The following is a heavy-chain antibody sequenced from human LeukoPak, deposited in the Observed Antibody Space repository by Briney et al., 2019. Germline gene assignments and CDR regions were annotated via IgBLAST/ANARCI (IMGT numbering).Heavy chain of an antibody. CDR3: ARLLHDSSGYSRYFDY. V-gene: IGHV5-51*01. J-gene: IGHJ4*02. CDR2: IYPGDSDT. Sequence: GESLKISCKGSGYSFTSYWIGWVRQMPGKGLEWMGIIYPGDSDTRYSPSFQGQVTISADKSISTAYLQWSSLKASGTAMYYCARLLHDSSGYSRYFDYWGQGTLVTVSS. CDR1: GYSFTSYW. D-gene: IGHD3-22*01.